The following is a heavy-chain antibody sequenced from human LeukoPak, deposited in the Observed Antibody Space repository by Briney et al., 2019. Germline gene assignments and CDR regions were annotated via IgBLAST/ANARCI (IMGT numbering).Heavy chain of an antibody. Sequence: GRSLRLSCAASGFTSSSYGMHWVRQAPGKGLEWVAVISYDGSNKYYADSVKGRFTISRDNSKNTLYLQMNSLRAEDTAVYYCAKDLVRDCSGGSCYGIDYWGQGTLVTVSS. D-gene: IGHD2-15*01. CDR2: ISYDGSNK. CDR1: GFTSSSYG. V-gene: IGHV3-30*18. J-gene: IGHJ4*02. CDR3: AKDLVRDCSGGSCYGIDY.